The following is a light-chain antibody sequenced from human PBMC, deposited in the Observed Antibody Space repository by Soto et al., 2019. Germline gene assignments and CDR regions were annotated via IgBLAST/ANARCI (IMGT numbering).Light chain of an antibody. CDR1: QGISSW. CDR2: AAS. CDR3: QQANSFRPN. Sequence: DIQMTQSPSSVSASVGDRVTITCRASQGISSWLGWYQQKSGKAPKLLIYAASSLQSGVPSRFSGSGSGTDFTLTISSLQPEDFATYYCQQANSFRPNFGQGTRLEIK. V-gene: IGKV1D-12*01. J-gene: IGKJ5*01.